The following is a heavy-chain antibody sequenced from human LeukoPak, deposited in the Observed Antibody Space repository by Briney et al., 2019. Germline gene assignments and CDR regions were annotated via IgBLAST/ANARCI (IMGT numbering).Heavy chain of an antibody. CDR3: ARHYGP. Sequence: SETLSLTCAVSGCSISSSNWWSWVRQPPGKGLEWIGSIYYSGSTYYNPSLKSRVTISVDTSKNQFSLKLNSVTATDTAVYYCARHYGPWGQGTLVTVSS. CDR1: GCSISSSNW. V-gene: IGHV4-39*01. J-gene: IGHJ4*02. CDR2: IYYSGST. D-gene: IGHD3-10*01.